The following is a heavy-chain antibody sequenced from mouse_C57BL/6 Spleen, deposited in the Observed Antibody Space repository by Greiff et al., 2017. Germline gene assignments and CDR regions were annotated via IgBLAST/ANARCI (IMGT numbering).Heavy chain of an antibody. CDR2: ITPGSGST. V-gene: IGHV1-55*01. J-gene: IGHJ2*01. Sequence: QVQLQQSGAELVKPGASVKMSCKASGYTFTSYWITWVKQRPGQGLEWIGDITPGSGSTNYNEKFKSKATMTVDTSSSTACMQLSSLTSENSAVYYCARRPTVFDYWGQGTTLTVSA. CDR1: GYTFTSYW. CDR3: ARRPTVFDY. D-gene: IGHD1-1*01.